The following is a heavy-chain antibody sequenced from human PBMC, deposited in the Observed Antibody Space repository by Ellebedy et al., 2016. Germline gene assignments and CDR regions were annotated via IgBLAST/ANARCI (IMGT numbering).Heavy chain of an antibody. CDR2: ITSSGTYL. V-gene: IGHV3-21*01. CDR3: ARGVGGTSLNWFDP. D-gene: IGHD3-16*01. J-gene: IGHJ5*02. CDR1: GFTFSSYT. Sequence: GGSLRLXCAASGFTFSSYTMNWVRQAPGKGLEWVSSITSSGTYLYYADSVKGRFTISRDNAKNSLYLQMSSLRAEDTAVYYCARGVGGTSLNWFDPWGQGTLVTVSS.